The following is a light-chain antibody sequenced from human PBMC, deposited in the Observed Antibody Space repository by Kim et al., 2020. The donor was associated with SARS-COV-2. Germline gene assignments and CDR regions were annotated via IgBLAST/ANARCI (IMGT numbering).Light chain of an antibody. Sequence: PRERTALACSASKSVISSYLAWYQQRPRQAPRLLIYDASCRATAIPDKFSGSGSATAFILTISRLEPEDFAVYYCQHYGKTLPRTFGGGTKVDIK. J-gene: IGKJ4*02. CDR2: DAS. CDR1: KSVISSY. V-gene: IGKV3-20*01. CDR3: QHYGKTLPRT.